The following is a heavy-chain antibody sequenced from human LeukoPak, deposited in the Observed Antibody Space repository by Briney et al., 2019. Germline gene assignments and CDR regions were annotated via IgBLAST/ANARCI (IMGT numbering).Heavy chain of an antibody. CDR3: QTDDSSGYYLSRDAFDI. CDR1: GFTFSDYY. D-gene: IGHD3-22*01. V-gene: IGHV3-11*01. CDR2: ISGSGSTI. J-gene: IGHJ3*02. Sequence: GGSLRLSCAASGFTFSDYYMSWIRQAPGKGLEWISYISGSGSTIYYADSVKGRFTISRDNAKNSLYLQMNSLRAEDTAVCYCQTDDSSGYYLSRDAFDIWGQGTMVTVSS.